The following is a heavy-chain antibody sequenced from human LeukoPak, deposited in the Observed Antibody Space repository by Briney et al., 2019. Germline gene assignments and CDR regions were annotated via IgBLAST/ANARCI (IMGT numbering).Heavy chain of an antibody. V-gene: IGHV3-74*01. CDR1: GFTFSSYR. CDR3: TRETMVRGVFDPDVYYFDY. CDR2: INSDGSST. D-gene: IGHD3-10*01. J-gene: IGHJ4*02. Sequence: GGSLRLSCAASGFTFSSYRMHWVRQAPGKGLVWVSRINSDGSSTSYADSVKGRFTISRDNAKNTLYLQMNSLRAEDTAVYYCTRETMVRGVFDPDVYYFDYWGQGTLVTVSS.